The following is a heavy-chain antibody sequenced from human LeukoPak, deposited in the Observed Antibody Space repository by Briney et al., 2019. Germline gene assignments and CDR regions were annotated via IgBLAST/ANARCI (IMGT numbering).Heavy chain of an antibody. D-gene: IGHD2-21*01. Sequence: GGSLRLACAACGFTFSNAYMNWVRQAPGKGLEWVGRIKPKTDGETTEYASPVKDRFPISRDDSKSMMYLQMNSLKTEDTAVYYCITPLPYSAQGGQGTLVNVSS. CDR3: ITPLPYSAQ. CDR1: GFTFSNAY. V-gene: IGHV3-15*07. J-gene: IGHJ4*02. CDR2: IKPKTDGETT.